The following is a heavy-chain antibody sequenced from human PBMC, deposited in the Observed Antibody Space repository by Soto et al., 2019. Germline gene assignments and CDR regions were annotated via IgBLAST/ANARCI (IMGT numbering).Heavy chain of an antibody. CDR1: GFTFSSYA. D-gene: IGHD3-9*01. Sequence: QVQLVESGGGVVQPGRSLRLSCAASGFTFSSYAMHWVRQAPGKGLEWVAVISYDGSNKYYADSVKGRFTISRDNSKNTLYLQMNSLRAEDTAVYYCARGGQRGFDQGELNKLFDYWGQGTLVTVSS. CDR3: ARGGQRGFDQGELNKLFDY. CDR2: ISYDGSNK. J-gene: IGHJ4*02. V-gene: IGHV3-30-3*01.